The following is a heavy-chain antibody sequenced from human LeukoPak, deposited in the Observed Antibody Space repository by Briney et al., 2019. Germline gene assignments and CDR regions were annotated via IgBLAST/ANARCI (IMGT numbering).Heavy chain of an antibody. CDR2: IKQDGSER. D-gene: IGHD5-12*01. Sequence: GGSLRLSCAVSGFTFSSYWMSWVRQAPGKGLEWVANIKQDGSERNYVDSVKGRFTISRDNAENSLYLQMNSLRAEDTAVYYCARGGGSFDYWGQGTLVTVSS. J-gene: IGHJ4*02. CDR3: ARGGGSFDY. V-gene: IGHV3-7*01. CDR1: GFTFSSYW.